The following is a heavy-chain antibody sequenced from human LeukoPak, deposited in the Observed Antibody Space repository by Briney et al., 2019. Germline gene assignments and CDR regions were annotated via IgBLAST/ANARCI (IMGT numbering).Heavy chain of an antibody. CDR3: ARYCSGDCSPPH. Sequence: PGGSLRLSCAASGFTFINYAMAWVRQAPGKGPEWVSVIYGGGSTYYADSVKGRFTISRDNSKNTVYLQMNSLRAEDTAVYYCARYCSGDCSPPHWGQGTLVTVSS. D-gene: IGHD2-21*02. CDR1: GFTFINYA. V-gene: IGHV3-53*01. J-gene: IGHJ4*02. CDR2: IYGGGST.